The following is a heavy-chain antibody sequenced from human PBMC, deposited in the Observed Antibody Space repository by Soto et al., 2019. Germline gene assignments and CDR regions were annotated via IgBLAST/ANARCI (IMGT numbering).Heavy chain of an antibody. CDR3: ARGSYYSGWV. CDR1: VDSVSSTSAA. D-gene: IGHD6-19*01. J-gene: IGHJ4*02. V-gene: IGHV6-1*01. Sequence: SQTLSLTCAISVDSVSSTSAAWSWIRQSPSSGLEWLGRTYYRSKWYSDYAVSVKSRITINPDTSKNQFSLQLNSVTPEDTAVYYCARGSYYSGWVWGQGTLVTVSS. CDR2: TYYRSKWYS.